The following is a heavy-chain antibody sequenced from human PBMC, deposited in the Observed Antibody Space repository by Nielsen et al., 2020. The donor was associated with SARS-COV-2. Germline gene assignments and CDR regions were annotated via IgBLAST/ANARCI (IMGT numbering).Heavy chain of an antibody. J-gene: IGHJ4*02. CDR2: ISSSSSYI. D-gene: IGHD5-18*01. V-gene: IGHV3-21*01. CDR1: GFTFSSYS. CDR3: ARAVTAMGRRTYYFDY. Sequence: GGSLRLSCAASGFTFSSYSMNWVRQAPGKGLEWVSSISSSSSYIYYADSVKGRFTISRDNAKNSLYLQMNSLRAEDTAVYYCARAVTAMGRRTYYFDYWGQGTLVTVSS.